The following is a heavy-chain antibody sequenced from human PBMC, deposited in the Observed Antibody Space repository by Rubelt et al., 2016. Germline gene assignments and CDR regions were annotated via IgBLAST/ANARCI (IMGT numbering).Heavy chain of an antibody. Sequence: QAPGKGLEWVAVVRFDGTRTYYADSVRGRFTMSRDNSRSTLYLQMNSLRAEDTAIYYCAKAPRIGGSYQIDAFDIWGQGTMVTVSS. V-gene: IGHV3-33*06. CDR3: AKAPRIGGSYQIDAFDI. D-gene: IGHD1-26*01. J-gene: IGHJ3*02. CDR2: VRFDGTRT.